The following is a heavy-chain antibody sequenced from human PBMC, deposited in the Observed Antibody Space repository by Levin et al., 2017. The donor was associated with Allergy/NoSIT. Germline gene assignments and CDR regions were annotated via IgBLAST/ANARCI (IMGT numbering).Heavy chain of an antibody. D-gene: IGHD3-10*01. Sequence: PGESLKISCQASGGTFSSYAISWVRQAPGQGLEWMGGIIPIFGTTNYAQNFQGRVTITADESTSTAYMGLSSLRSEDTAVYYCATVDFDSGGDDWGQGTLVTVSS. CDR2: IIPIFGTT. J-gene: IGHJ4*02. CDR3: ATVDFDSGGDD. V-gene: IGHV1-69*01. CDR1: GGTFSSYA.